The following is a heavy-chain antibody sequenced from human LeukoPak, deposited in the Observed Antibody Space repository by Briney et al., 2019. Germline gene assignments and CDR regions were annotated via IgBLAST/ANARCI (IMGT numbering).Heavy chain of an antibody. CDR3: AKGGQDFDFWRFDY. D-gene: IGHD3-3*01. V-gene: IGHV3-23*01. CDR1: GFSFRVYA. J-gene: IGHJ4*02. CDR2: ISGSGGRT. Sequence: GGSLRLSCAASGFSFRVYAMSWVRQAPGKGLEWVSSISGSGGRTYYTNSVKGRFTISRENFKNTVYLEMNNLGAEDTALYYCAKGGQDFDFWRFDYWGQGNLVIVSS.